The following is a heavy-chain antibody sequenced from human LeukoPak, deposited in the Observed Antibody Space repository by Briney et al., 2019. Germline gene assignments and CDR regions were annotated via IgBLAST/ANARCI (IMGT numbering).Heavy chain of an antibody. CDR3: ARVRATFSPHFDN. V-gene: IGHV3-23*01. J-gene: IGHJ4*02. CDR1: GFTFSSYA. D-gene: IGHD5-12*01. Sequence: GSLRLSCAASGFTFSSYAMGWVRQAPGKGLEWVSTIIIRGGSTHYADSVKGRFTISRDNAKNTLYLQMNSLRAEDTAVYYCARVRATFSPHFDNWGQGTLVTVSS. CDR2: IIIRGGST.